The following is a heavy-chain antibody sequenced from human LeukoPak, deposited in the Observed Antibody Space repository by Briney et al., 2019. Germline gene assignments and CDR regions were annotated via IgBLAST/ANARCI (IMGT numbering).Heavy chain of an antibody. D-gene: IGHD2-15*01. J-gene: IGHJ5*02. Sequence: GGSLRLSCAASGFTFSTYWIAWVRQMPGKGLEWMGIIYPGDSDTRYSPSFQGQVTISADKSISTAYLQWSSLKASDTAMYYCAKIDCRGGSCSVYNWFDPWGQGTLVIVSS. CDR1: GFTFSTYW. CDR3: AKIDCRGGSCSVYNWFDP. CDR2: IYPGDSDT. V-gene: IGHV5-51*01.